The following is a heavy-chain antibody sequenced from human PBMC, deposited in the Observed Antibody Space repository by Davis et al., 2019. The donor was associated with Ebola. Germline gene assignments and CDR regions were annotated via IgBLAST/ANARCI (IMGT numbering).Heavy chain of an antibody. CDR2: ISYDGTDK. CDR1: GFTFSSHA. D-gene: IGHD4-17*01. J-gene: IGHJ4*02. CDR3: ARGYGDYVSSCFDY. Sequence: GESLKISCAASGFTFSSHAMHWVRQAPGKGLEWVTLISYDGTDKLYAESVKGRFTISRDNFESTLYLQLSSLRPEDTAMYYCARGYGDYVSSCFDYWGQGTLVTVSS. V-gene: IGHV3-30*15.